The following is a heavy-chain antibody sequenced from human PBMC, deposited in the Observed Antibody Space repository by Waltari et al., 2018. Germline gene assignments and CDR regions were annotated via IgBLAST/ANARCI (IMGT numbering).Heavy chain of an antibody. CDR3: ARGPQDYGDYDYYYYGMDV. V-gene: IGHV1-69*05. J-gene: IGHJ6*02. CDR2: IIPIFSTA. D-gene: IGHD4-17*01. Sequence: QVQLVQSGAEVKKPGSSVKVACKASGGTFSSYVIRWVRQAPGTGLEWMGWIIPIFSTANYAQKFQGRVTITTDESTSTAYMELSSLRSEDTAVYYCARGPQDYGDYDYYYYGMDVWGQGTTVTVSS. CDR1: GGTFSSYV.